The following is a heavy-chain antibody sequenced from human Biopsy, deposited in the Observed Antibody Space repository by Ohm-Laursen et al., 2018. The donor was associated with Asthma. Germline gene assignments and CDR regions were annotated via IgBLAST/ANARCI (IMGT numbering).Heavy chain of an antibody. V-gene: IGHV3-15*01. J-gene: IGHJ4*02. D-gene: IGHD3-10*01. Sequence: SLRLSCAATGFTFSNAWMSWVRQAPGKGLEWLGRIRSTNEGGTTDYAAAVKGRVTISRNDSQNTLNLQMSSLTTEDTAVYFCSTNRLWFGESPYYFDYWGQGSLVTVSS. CDR1: GFTFSNAW. CDR3: STNRLWFGESPYYFDY. CDR2: IRSTNEGGTT.